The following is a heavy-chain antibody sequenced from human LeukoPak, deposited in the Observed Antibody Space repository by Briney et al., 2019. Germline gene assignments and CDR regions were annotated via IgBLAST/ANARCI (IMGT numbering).Heavy chain of an antibody. Sequence: PSETLSLTCTVSGGSVSSGSYYWSWIRQPPGKGLEWIGYIYYSGSTNYNPSLKSRFTISVDTSKNQFSLKLSSVTAADTAVYYCARTTPYYFDYWGQGTLVTVSS. J-gene: IGHJ4*02. CDR1: GGSVSSGSYY. D-gene: IGHD4-11*01. CDR2: IYYSGST. V-gene: IGHV4-61*01. CDR3: ARTTPYYFDY.